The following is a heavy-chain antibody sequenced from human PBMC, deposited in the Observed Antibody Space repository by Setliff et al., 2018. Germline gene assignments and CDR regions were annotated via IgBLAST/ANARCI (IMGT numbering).Heavy chain of an antibody. CDR3: PRVFYYGSGSYLYYFDS. Sequence: SETLSLTCTVSGGSISSHYWNWIRQPPGKGLEWIGYIFYSGSTNYNPSLKSRVTIAVDTSKNQLSLKLSSVTAADTAVYYCPRVFYYGSGSYLYYFDSRGQGTLVTFSS. CDR1: GGSISSHY. J-gene: IGHJ4*02. CDR2: IFYSGST. D-gene: IGHD3-10*01. V-gene: IGHV4-59*11.